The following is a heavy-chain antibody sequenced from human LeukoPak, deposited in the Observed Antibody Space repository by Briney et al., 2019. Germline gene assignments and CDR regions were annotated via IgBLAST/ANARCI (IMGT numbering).Heavy chain of an antibody. CDR1: GFTFDDYA. J-gene: IGHJ4*02. Sequence: GRSLRLSCAASGFTFDDYAMRWVRQAPGKGLEWVSGISWNSGSIGYADSVKGRFTISRDNAKNSLYLQMNSLRAEDTALYYCAKDGCTNGVCQFDYWGQGTLVTVSS. V-gene: IGHV3-9*01. D-gene: IGHD2-8*01. CDR3: AKDGCTNGVCQFDY. CDR2: ISWNSGSI.